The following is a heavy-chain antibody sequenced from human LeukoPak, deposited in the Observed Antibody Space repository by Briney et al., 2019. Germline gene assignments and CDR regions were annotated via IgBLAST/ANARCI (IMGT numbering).Heavy chain of an antibody. D-gene: IGHD5-24*01. CDR3: TRDGYTYRNAFDI. J-gene: IGHJ3*02. Sequence: GGSLRLSCAASGFTFSTYAMSWVRQAPGKGLEWVSSISGSGDSPYYANSVKGRFTMSRDNSKNTLYLQMNSLRAEDTAVYYCTRDGYTYRNAFDIWGQGTMVTVSS. CDR1: GFTFSTYA. V-gene: IGHV3-23*01. CDR2: ISGSGDSP.